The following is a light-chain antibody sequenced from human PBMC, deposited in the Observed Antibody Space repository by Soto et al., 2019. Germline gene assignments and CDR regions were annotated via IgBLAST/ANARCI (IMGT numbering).Light chain of an antibody. CDR1: TGAVTSGHY. V-gene: IGLV7-46*01. CDR3: LLSYSGASYV. Sequence: QAVVTQAPSLTVSPGGTATLTCGSSTGAVTSGHYPYWFQQKPGQAPRTLIYDTSNKHSWTPARFSGSLLGGKAALTLSGAQPEDEAEYYCLLSYSGASYVFGTGTKVTVL. CDR2: DTS. J-gene: IGLJ1*01.